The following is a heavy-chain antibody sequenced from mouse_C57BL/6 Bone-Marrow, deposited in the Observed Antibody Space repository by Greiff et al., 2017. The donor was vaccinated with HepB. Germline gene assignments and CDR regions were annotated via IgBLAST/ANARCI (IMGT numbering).Heavy chain of an antibody. CDR2: INPNNGGT. CDR3: ARGGLDY. D-gene: IGHD2-2*01. Sequence: EVKLMDSGPELVKPGASVKISCKASGYTFTDYYMNWVKQSHGKSLEWIGDINPNNGGTSYNQKFKGKATLTVDKSSSTAYMELRSLTSEDSAVYYCARGGLDYWGQGTTLTVSS. J-gene: IGHJ2*01. V-gene: IGHV1-26*01. CDR1: GYTFTDYY.